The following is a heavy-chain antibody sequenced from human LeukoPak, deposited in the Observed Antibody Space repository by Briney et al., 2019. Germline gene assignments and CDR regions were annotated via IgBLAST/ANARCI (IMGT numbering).Heavy chain of an antibody. J-gene: IGHJ4*02. Sequence: PGGSLRLSCEASGFTFSNYAMHWVRQAPGKGLEWVAVISFDGNDQYYADSVRGRFTISRDNSKNTLYLQMNSLRAEDTAVYYCASDYQKDIVVVVAATYYWGQGTLVTVSS. CDR2: ISFDGNDQ. CDR1: GFTFSNYA. V-gene: IGHV3-30*03. CDR3: ASDYQKDIVVVVAATYY. D-gene: IGHD2-15*01.